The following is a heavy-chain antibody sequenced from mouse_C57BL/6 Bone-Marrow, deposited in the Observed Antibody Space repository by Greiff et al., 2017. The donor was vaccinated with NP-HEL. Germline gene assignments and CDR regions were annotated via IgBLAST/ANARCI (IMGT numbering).Heavy chain of an antibody. Sequence: QVHVKQPGAELVRPGSSVKLSCKASGYTFTSYWMHWVKQRPIQGLEWIGNIDPSDSETHYNQKFKDKATLTVDKSSSTAYMQLSSLTSEDSAVYYCARSYYGSSPNQPNFDYWGQGTTLTVSS. CDR2: IDPSDSET. CDR1: GYTFTSYW. D-gene: IGHD1-1*01. CDR3: ARSYYGSSPNQPNFDY. J-gene: IGHJ2*01. V-gene: IGHV1-52*01.